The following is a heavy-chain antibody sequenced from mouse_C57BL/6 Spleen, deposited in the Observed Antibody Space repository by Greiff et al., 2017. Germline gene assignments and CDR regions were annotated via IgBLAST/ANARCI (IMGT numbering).Heavy chain of an antibody. CDR1: GFTFSDYY. CDR2: INYDGTST. Sequence: EVKLMESEGGLVEPGSSMKLSCTASGFTFSDYYMAWVRQVPEKGLEWVANINYDGTSTFYLDSLKSRFIISRDNAKNILYLQMSSLKSEDTATYYCARDGYGSSFAYWGQGTLVTVSA. V-gene: IGHV5-16*01. CDR3: ARDGYGSSFAY. D-gene: IGHD1-1*01. J-gene: IGHJ3*01.